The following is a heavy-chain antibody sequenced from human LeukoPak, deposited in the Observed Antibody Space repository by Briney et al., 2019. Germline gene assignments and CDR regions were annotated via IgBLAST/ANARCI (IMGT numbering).Heavy chain of an antibody. J-gene: IGHJ3*02. CDR1: GFTFRSHS. V-gene: IGHV3-21*04. Sequence: PGGSLRLSCACSGFTFRSHSMHWVRQPPGKGLAGVSSIDSSTGYTYYADSMTAGFTITRDNSKNSLYLQVNSLRAEDTAMYYCARNILFAFDIWGQGTMVTVSS. CDR3: ARNILFAFDI. CDR2: IDSSTGYT.